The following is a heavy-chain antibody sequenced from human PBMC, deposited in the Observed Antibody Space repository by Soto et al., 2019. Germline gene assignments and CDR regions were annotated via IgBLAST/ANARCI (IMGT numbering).Heavy chain of an antibody. CDR2: IYYSGST. V-gene: IGHV4-39*01. Sequence: PSETLSLTCTVSGGSISSYYWGWIRQPPGKGLEWIGSIYYSGSTYYNPSLKSRVTISVDTSKNQFSLKLSSVTAADTAVYYCARLSVVLRYFDFDYWGQGTLVTVSS. CDR3: ARLSVVLRYFDFDY. J-gene: IGHJ4*02. CDR1: GGSISSYY. D-gene: IGHD3-9*01.